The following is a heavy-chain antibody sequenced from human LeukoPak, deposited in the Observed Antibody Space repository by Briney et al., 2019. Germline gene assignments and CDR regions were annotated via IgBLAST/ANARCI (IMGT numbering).Heavy chain of an antibody. J-gene: IGHJ4*02. D-gene: IGHD6-19*01. CDR1: GFTVSSNY. V-gene: IGHV3-53*01. CDR2: IYSGGRT. CDR3: ARSVAGNFDY. Sequence: GGSLRLSCAASGFTVSSNYMSWVRQAPGKGLEWVSVIYSGGRTYYADSVKGRFTISRDNSKNTLYLQMNSLRAEDTAVYYCARSVAGNFDYWGQGTLVTVSS.